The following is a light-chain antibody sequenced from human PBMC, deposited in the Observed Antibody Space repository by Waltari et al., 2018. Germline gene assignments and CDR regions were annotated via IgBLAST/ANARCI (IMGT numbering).Light chain of an antibody. J-gene: IGLJ1*01. Sequence: SYELTQPPSVSVSAGQTASITCSGDKLGHKFVCWFQQRPGQSPVLVIYQDKKRPSGFPERFPGSNSGNTATLTISGTQPLDDADYYCQAWDSSSDSYVFGSGTKVTV. CDR3: QAWDSSSDSYV. CDR2: QDK. CDR1: KLGHKF. V-gene: IGLV3-1*01.